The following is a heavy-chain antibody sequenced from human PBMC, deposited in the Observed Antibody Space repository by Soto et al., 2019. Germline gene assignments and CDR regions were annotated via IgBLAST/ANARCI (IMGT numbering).Heavy chain of an antibody. D-gene: IGHD4-17*01. CDR3: AKEWQATTVTLPDY. V-gene: IGHV3-23*01. J-gene: IGHJ4*02. CDR2: ISGSGVST. Sequence: GGSLRLSCAASGFTFNSYAMNWVRQAPGKGLDWVSTISGSGVSTYYADSVKGRFTISRDNSKNTLYLQMNSLRAEDTAVYYCAKEWQATTVTLPDYRGQGTLVTVSS. CDR1: GFTFNSYA.